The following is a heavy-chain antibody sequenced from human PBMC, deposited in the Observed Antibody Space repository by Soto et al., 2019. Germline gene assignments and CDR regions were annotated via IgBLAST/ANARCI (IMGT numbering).Heavy chain of an antibody. D-gene: IGHD3-10*01. CDR1: GYPFSSHG. Sequence: QVQLVQSGAEVKMPGASVKVSCKASGYPFSSHGFTCVRQAPGQGLEWMGWISIYNGNTHYAQKFQRRLTLTTDESNSTAYLELTSLTSDDRAVYYCARSPMAPEPVGHWGQGTLVTVSS. CDR2: ISIYNGNT. CDR3: ARSPMAPEPVGH. J-gene: IGHJ4*02. V-gene: IGHV1-18*04.